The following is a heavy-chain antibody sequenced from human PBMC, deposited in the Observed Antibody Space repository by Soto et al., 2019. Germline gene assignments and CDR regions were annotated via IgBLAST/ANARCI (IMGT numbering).Heavy chain of an antibody. J-gene: IGHJ6*02. Sequence: QVQLVQSGAEVKKPGASVKVSCKASGYTFTSYGISWVRQAPGQGLEWMGWISAYNGNTNYAQKLQGRVTMTTDTCTSTAYMEVRSLRSGGTAVYYCARGKGSGYCSGGSCYPVYYYYGMDVWGQGTTVTVSS. CDR1: GYTFTSYG. CDR3: ARGKGSGYCSGGSCYPVYYYYGMDV. CDR2: ISAYNGNT. D-gene: IGHD2-15*01. V-gene: IGHV1-18*04.